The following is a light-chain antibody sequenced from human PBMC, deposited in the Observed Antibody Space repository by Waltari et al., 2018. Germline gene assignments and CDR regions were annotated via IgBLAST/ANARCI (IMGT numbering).Light chain of an antibody. CDR2: AAS. Sequence: DIQMTQPPSSLSASVGDRVPITCRASQSISSYLNWYQQKPGKAPKLLIYAASSLQSGVPSRFSGSGSGTDFTLTISSLQPEDFATYYCQQSYSTPLTFGGGTKVEIK. V-gene: IGKV1-39*01. CDR1: QSISSY. CDR3: QQSYSTPLT. J-gene: IGKJ4*01.